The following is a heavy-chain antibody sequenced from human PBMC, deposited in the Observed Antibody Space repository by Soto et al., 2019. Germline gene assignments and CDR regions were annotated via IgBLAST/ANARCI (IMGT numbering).Heavy chain of an antibody. CDR2: INPNSGGT. D-gene: IGHD2-8*01. Sequence: ASVKVSCKPSTYTFSDYYIHWVRQAPGQGLEWMGWINPNSGGTNFAQSFQGRITMTRDTSITTAYMEMRSLRPDDTAVYYCAIGYCSNGVCYLDYYGLDVWG. J-gene: IGHJ6*02. CDR1: TYTFSDYY. V-gene: IGHV1-2*02. CDR3: AIGYCSNGVCYLDYYGLDV.